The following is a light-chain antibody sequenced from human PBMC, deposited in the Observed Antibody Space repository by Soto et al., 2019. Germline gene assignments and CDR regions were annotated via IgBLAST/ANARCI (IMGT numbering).Light chain of an antibody. CDR2: GAS. Sequence: EIVMTQSPATLSVSQGERATLYCRDSQGVSGNLAWYQQKPGQAPRLLIYGASTTATGIPARFRGSGSGTEFTLTISSLQSEDFPVYYCQQYNIWPPWTFGQGTKVDI. J-gene: IGKJ1*01. CDR3: QQYNIWPPWT. CDR1: QGVSGN. V-gene: IGKV3-15*01.